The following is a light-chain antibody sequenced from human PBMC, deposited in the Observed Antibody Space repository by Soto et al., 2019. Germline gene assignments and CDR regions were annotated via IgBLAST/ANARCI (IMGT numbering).Light chain of an antibody. V-gene: IGLV1-47*01. Sequence: QSVLTQPPSASGTPGQRVTISCSGSSSNIGIRHVFWYQQLPGTAPKLLIYRNDQRPSGVPDRFSGSKSGTSASLAISGLRSEDEGDYYCAAWDDSLSSVFFGGGTKLTVL. CDR2: RND. CDR3: AAWDDSLSSVF. J-gene: IGLJ2*01. CDR1: SSNIGIRH.